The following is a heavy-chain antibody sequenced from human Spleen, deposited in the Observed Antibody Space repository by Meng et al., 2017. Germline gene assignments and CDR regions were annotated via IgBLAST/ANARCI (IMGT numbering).Heavy chain of an antibody. D-gene: IGHD6-13*01. V-gene: IGHV3-9*01. CDR2: ISWNSGSI. Sequence: GGSLRLSCAASGFTFDDYAMHWVRQAPGKGLEWVSGISWNSGSIGYADSVKGRFTISRNNARKVLFLQMNSLRADDTAVYYCARDLDSSNWAGTVWYFDLWGRGTLVTVSS. CDR3: ARDLDSSNWAGTVWYFDL. J-gene: IGHJ2*01. CDR1: GFTFDDYA.